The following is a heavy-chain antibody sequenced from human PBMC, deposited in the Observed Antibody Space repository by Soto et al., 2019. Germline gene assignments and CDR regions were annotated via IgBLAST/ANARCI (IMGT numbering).Heavy chain of an antibody. CDR1: GFTFSSYS. CDR2: ISSSSSTI. D-gene: IGHD3-16*01. J-gene: IGHJ1*01. V-gene: IGHV3-48*01. Sequence: EVQLVESGGGLVQPGGSLRLSCAASGFTFSSYSMNWVRQAPGKGLEWVSYISSSSSTIYYADSVKGRFTISRDNAKNSRYLKMHRRRAEDRAVYYWGRDISLWDTARGPASSPHWGQGPLAPAPS. CDR3: GRDISLWDTARGPASSPH.